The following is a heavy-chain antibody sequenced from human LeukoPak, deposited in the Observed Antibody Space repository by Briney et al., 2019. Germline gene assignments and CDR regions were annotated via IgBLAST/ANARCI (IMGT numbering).Heavy chain of an antibody. CDR3: ARTHGTLTGTGFDY. J-gene: IGHJ4*02. V-gene: IGHV3-48*03. CDR1: GFTFSSYE. Sequence: GGSLRLSCAASGFTFSSYEMNWVRQAPGKGLEWVSYISSSGSTKYYADSVKGRFTISRDNAKNSLYLQMNSLRAEDTAVYYCARTHGTLTGTGFDYWGQGTLVTVSS. CDR2: ISSSGSTK. D-gene: IGHD1-20*01.